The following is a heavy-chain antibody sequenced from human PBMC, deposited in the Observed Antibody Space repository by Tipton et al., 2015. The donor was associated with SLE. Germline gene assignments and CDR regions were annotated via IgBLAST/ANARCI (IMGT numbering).Heavy chain of an antibody. Sequence: GSLRLSCAASGFTFSTYWMHWVRQVPGEGLVWVSRIYTDDSSTTYADSVKGRFTISRDNSKNTLYLQMNSLRAEDTAVYYCATRRDGYNFGGFDIWGQGTMVTVSS. J-gene: IGHJ3*02. CDR2: IYTDDSST. CDR3: ATRRDGYNFGGFDI. D-gene: IGHD5-24*01. CDR1: GFTFSTYW. V-gene: IGHV3-74*01.